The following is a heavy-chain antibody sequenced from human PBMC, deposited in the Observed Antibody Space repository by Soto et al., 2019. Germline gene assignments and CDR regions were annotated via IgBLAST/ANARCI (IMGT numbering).Heavy chain of an antibody. CDR3: ARVPNTAMVSGAFDI. J-gene: IGHJ3*02. Sequence: GGSLRLSCAASGFNFSSYGMHWVRQAPGKGLEWVAVIWYDGSNKYYADSVKGRFTISRDNSKNTLYLQMNSLRAEDTAVYYCARVPNTAMVSGAFDIWGQGTMVTVSS. V-gene: IGHV3-33*01. CDR2: IWYDGSNK. D-gene: IGHD5-18*01. CDR1: GFNFSSYG.